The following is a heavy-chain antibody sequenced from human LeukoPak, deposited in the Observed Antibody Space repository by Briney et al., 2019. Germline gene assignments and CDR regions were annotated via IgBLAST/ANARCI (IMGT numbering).Heavy chain of an antibody. CDR3: AKDSSSGSYEFDY. J-gene: IGHJ4*02. D-gene: IGHD1-26*01. CDR1: GFTFSSYG. Sequence: GGSLRLSCAASGFTFSSYGMHWVRQAPGKGLEWVAVISYDGSNKYYADSVKGRFTISRDNSKNTLYLQMNSLRAEDTAVYYCAKDSSSGSYEFDYWGQGTLVSVSS. V-gene: IGHV3-30*18. CDR2: ISYDGSNK.